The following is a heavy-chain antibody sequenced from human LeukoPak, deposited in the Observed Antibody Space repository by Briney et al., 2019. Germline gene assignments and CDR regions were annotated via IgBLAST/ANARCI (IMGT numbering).Heavy chain of an antibody. J-gene: IGHJ6*03. Sequence: PGGSLRLSCGASGFTFDDYGMSWVRQAPGKGLEWVSGINWNGGSTGYADSVKGRFTISRDNAKNSLYLQMNSLRAEDTALYYCARDCTYYYGSGSYRGRYYMDVWGKGTTVTVSS. CDR2: INWNGGST. CDR3: ARDCTYYYGSGSYRGRYYMDV. V-gene: IGHV3-20*04. D-gene: IGHD3-10*01. CDR1: GFTFDDYG.